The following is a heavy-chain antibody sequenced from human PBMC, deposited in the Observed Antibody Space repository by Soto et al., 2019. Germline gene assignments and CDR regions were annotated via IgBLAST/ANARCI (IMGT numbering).Heavy chain of an antibody. CDR3: ARLPPLLSSIAVRHWFSSLVGLNYYYGRDV. D-gene: IGHD6-6*01. CDR1: GYTFTSYD. CDR2: MNPNSGNT. J-gene: IGHJ6*02. Sequence: ASVKVSCKASGYTFTSYDINWVRQATGQGLEWMGWMNPNSGNTGYAQKFQGRVTMTRNTSISTAYMELSSLRSEDTAVYYCARLPPLLSSIAVRHWFSSLVGLNYYYGRDVWGQGTTVTVSS. V-gene: IGHV1-8*01.